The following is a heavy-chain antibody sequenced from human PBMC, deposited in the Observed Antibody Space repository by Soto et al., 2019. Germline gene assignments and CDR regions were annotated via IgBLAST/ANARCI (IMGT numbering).Heavy chain of an antibody. CDR2: IIPILGIA. CDR3: ARAAPGYAFDI. V-gene: IGHV1-69*02. Sequence: SVKVSWKASGGTFSSYTISWVRQAPGQGLEWMGRIIPILGIANYAQKFQGRVTITADKSTSTAYMELSSLRSEDTAVYYCARAAPGYAFDIWGQGTMVTVSS. D-gene: IGHD5-18*01. CDR1: GGTFSSYT. J-gene: IGHJ3*02.